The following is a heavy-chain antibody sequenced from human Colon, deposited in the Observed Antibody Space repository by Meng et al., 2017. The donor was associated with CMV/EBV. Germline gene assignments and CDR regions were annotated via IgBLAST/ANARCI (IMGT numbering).Heavy chain of an antibody. CDR1: GFSFSDYA. D-gene: IGHD5-24*01. Sequence: GESLKISCAASGFSFSDYAMHWVRQAPGKGLEWVAVISNDGRYKHYADSVKGRFTISRDNSKNTLYVQMNSLEVEDTAIYYCVKSAEVGTQFFENWGQGTLVTVSS. CDR3: VKSAEVGTQFFEN. J-gene: IGHJ4*02. V-gene: IGHV3-30*04. CDR2: ISNDGRYK.